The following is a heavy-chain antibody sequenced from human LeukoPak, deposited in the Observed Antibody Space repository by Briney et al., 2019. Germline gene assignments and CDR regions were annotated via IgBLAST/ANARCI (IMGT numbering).Heavy chain of an antibody. Sequence: GGSLRLAWAASGFTFSDYYMSWIRQAPGKGLEWVSYIRSSGSIKFYADSVRGRFTISRDNAKNSLYLQMNSLRAEDTAVYYCARADCSSSSCYEFDYWGQGTLVTVSS. CDR2: IRSSGSIK. D-gene: IGHD2-2*01. CDR3: ARADCSSSSCYEFDY. CDR1: GFTFSDYY. V-gene: IGHV3-11*04. J-gene: IGHJ4*02.